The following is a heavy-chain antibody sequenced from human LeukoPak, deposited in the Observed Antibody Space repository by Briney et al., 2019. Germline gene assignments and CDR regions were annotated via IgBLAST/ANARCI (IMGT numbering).Heavy chain of an antibody. CDR2: IYYSGST. V-gene: IGHV4-59*08. CDR3: ARSPGWFDP. Sequence: SETLSLTCAVSGGSISSYFWSWIRQAPGKGLEWIGYIYYSGSTDYNPSLKGRVTISVDTSKNQLSLKLSSVTAADTAVYYCARSPGWFDPWGQGTLVTVSS. D-gene: IGHD3-10*01. J-gene: IGHJ5*02. CDR1: GGSISSYF.